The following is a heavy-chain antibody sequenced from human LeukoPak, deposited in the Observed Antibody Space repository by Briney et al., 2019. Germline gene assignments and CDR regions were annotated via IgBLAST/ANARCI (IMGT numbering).Heavy chain of an antibody. D-gene: IGHD3-3*01. J-gene: IGHJ6*03. CDR3: ARASLYDFWSGYYYYYYMDV. Sequence: SQTLSLTCTVSGGSISSGSYYWSWIRQPPGTGLEWIGEINHSGSTNYNPSLKSRVTISVDTSKNQFSLKLSSVTAADTAVYYCARASLYDFWSGYYYYYYMDVWGKGTTVTVSS. V-gene: IGHV4-39*07. CDR2: INHSGST. CDR1: GGSISSGSYY.